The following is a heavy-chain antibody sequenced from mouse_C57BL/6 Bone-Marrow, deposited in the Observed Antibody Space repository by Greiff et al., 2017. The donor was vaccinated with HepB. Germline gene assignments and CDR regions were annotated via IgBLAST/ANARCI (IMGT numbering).Heavy chain of an antibody. CDR1: GYTFTSYW. D-gene: IGHD2-14*01. CDR3: ARRGVREGYAMDY. J-gene: IGHJ4*01. CDR2: IHPNSGST. Sequence: VQLQQPGAELVKPGASVKLSCKASGYTFTSYWMHWVKQRPGQGLEWIGMIHPNSGSTNYNEKFKSKPTLTVDKSSSTAYMQLSSLTSEDSAVYYCARRGVREGYAMDYWGQGTSVTVSS. V-gene: IGHV1-64*01.